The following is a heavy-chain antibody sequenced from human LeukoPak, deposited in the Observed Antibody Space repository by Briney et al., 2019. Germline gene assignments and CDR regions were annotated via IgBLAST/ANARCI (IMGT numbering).Heavy chain of an antibody. D-gene: IGHD3-9*01. CDR2: INPNNGDT. J-gene: IGHJ4*02. Sequence: ASVKVSCKASGYTFTGYYMHWVRQAPGQGLEWMGWINPNNGDTNYAQKFEARVTMNRDTSISTAYMELSRLRFDDTAVYYCARSPDILTGEKFDYWGQGTLVTVSS. V-gene: IGHV1-2*02. CDR3: ARSPDILTGEKFDY. CDR1: GYTFTGYY.